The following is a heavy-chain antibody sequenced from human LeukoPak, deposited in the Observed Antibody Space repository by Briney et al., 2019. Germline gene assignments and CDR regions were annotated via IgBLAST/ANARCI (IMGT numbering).Heavy chain of an antibody. J-gene: IGHJ3*02. CDR2: VIPILRQS. CDR1: GFTFNNCA. Sequence: GGSLRLSCAASGFTFNNCAMNWVRQAPGQGLEWMGRVIPILRQSDSAQKFQGRVTITADTSTSTAYMELRSLRSEDTAVYYCAKVRGSDAFDIWGQGTMVTVSS. V-gene: IGHV1-69*04. CDR3: AKVRGSDAFDI.